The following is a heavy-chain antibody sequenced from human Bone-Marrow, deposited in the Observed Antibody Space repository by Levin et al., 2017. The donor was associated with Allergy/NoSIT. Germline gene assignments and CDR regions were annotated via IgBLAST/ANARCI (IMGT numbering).Heavy chain of an antibody. Sequence: GGSLRLSCAASGFIFSDYYMSWIRQAPGKGLEWISYITSDSSTIYYMDSVKGRFTISRDNAKNSLFLEMNSLRAEDTAVYYCARYPKTDYYFYYGLDVWGQGTTVTVSS. CDR1: GFIFSDYY. CDR3: ARYPKTDYYFYYGLDV. V-gene: IGHV3-11*01. CDR2: ITSDSSTI. D-gene: IGHD3/OR15-3a*01. J-gene: IGHJ6*02.